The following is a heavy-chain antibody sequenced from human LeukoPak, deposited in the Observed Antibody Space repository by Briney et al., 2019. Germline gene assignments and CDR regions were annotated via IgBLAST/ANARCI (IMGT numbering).Heavy chain of an antibody. CDR2: ISAYNGNT. CDR3: ARDFDDILTGYYPSTSTLGY. CDR1: GYTFTSYG. Sequence: ASVKVSCKASGYTFTSYGISWVRQAPGRGLEWMGWISAYNGNTNYAQKLQGRVTMTTDTSTSTAYMELRSLRSDDTAVYYCARDFDDILTGYYPSTSTLGYWGQGTLVTVSS. J-gene: IGHJ4*02. D-gene: IGHD3-9*01. V-gene: IGHV1-18*01.